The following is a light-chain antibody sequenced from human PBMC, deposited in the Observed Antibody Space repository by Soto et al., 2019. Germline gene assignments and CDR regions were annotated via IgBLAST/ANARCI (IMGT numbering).Light chain of an antibody. V-gene: IGLV2-14*01. CDR2: GVI. Sequence: QSALTQPASVSGSPGQSITISCTGTSSDVGGYNYVSWYQQHPGKAPNLMIYGVINRPSGVSNRFSGSKSGDTASLTISGLQAEDEADYYCSSYPSSTTLVFGGGTKLTVL. J-gene: IGLJ3*02. CDR1: SSDVGGYNY. CDR3: SSYPSSTTLV.